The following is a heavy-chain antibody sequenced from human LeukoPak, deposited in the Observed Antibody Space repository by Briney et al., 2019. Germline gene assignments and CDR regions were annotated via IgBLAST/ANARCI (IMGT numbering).Heavy chain of an antibody. D-gene: IGHD5-18*01. CDR1: GFTFSSYS. CDR3: AKDRVYSYSDAFDI. V-gene: IGHV3-23*01. CDR2: ISGSGGST. J-gene: IGHJ3*02. Sequence: GGSLRLSCAASGFTFSSYSMSWVRQAPGKGLEWVSAISGSGGSTYYADSVKGRFTISRDNSKNTLYLRMNSLRAEDTALYYCAKDRVYSYSDAFDIWGQGTMVTVSS.